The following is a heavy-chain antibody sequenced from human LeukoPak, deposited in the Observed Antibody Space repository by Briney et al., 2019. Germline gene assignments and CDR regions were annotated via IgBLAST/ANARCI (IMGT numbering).Heavy chain of an antibody. J-gene: IGHJ4*02. CDR2: IRYDGSEE. Sequence: VGSRRLSGTVSAFTFSNYGMHWVRQAPGKGLDWVGFIRYDGSEEFYADSLKGRITISRDDYKNTVFLQMNSLRSEDTGFYYCARDAGPGMGNYFDHWGQGMLVIVSS. V-gene: IGHV3-30*02. D-gene: IGHD1-26*01. CDR1: AFTFSNYG. CDR3: ARDAGPGMGNYFDH.